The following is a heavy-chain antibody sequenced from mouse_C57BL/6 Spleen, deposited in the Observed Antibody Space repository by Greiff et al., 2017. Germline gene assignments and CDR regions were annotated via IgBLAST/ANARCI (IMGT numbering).Heavy chain of an antibody. Sequence: QVQLKQPGAELVKPGASVKLSCKASGYTFTSYWMHWVKQRPGQGLEWIGMIHPNSGSTNYNEKFKSKATLTVDKSSSTAYMQLSSLTSEDSAVYYCARGGVGYDVGYWGQGTTLTVSS. CDR2: IHPNSGST. J-gene: IGHJ2*01. D-gene: IGHD2-2*01. V-gene: IGHV1-64*01. CDR1: GYTFTSYW. CDR3: ARGGVGYDVGY.